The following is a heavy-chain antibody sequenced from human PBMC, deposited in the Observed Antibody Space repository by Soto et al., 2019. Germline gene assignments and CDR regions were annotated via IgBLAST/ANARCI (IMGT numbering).Heavy chain of an antibody. Sequence: ASVKVSCKASGYTFTGYYMHWVRQAPGQGLEWMGWINPNSGGTNYAQKFQGWVTMTRDTSISTAYMELSRLRSDDTAVYYCAAGLTGYFGLDYWGQGTLVTVSS. J-gene: IGHJ4*02. D-gene: IGHD3-9*01. CDR1: GYTFTGYY. CDR3: AAGLTGYFGLDY. V-gene: IGHV1-2*04. CDR2: INPNSGGT.